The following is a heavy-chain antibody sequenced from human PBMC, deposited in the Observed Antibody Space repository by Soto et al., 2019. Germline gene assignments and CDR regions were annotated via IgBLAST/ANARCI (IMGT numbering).Heavy chain of an antibody. CDR1: GYTFTGYY. D-gene: IGHD1-26*01. Sequence: ASVKVSCKASGYTFTGYYMHWVRQAPGQGLEWMGWINPNSGGTSYAQKFQGWVTMTRDTSISTAYMELSRLRSDDTAVYYCARGRGATFPYYYGMDVWGQGTTVTVSS. CDR3: ARGRGATFPYYYGMDV. CDR2: INPNSGGT. V-gene: IGHV1-2*04. J-gene: IGHJ6*02.